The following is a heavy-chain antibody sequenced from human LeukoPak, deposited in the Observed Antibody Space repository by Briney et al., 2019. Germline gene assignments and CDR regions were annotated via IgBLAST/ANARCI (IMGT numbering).Heavy chain of an antibody. J-gene: IGHJ4*02. CDR1: GFTFSHYS. V-gene: IGHV3-21*06. Sequence: GGSLRLSCAGSGFTFSHYSMNWVRQAPGKGLEWVSSISSNSRYIYYADSTRGRFTISRDNAKNSLYLQMNSLKPEDTAVYYCARVAEAAAFDSWGQGTLVTVSS. CDR2: ISSNSRYI. D-gene: IGHD6-13*01. CDR3: ARVAEAAAFDS.